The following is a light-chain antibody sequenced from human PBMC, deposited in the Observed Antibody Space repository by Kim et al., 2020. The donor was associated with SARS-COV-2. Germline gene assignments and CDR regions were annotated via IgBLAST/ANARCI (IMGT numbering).Light chain of an antibody. CDR3: SSYSGSNTF. CDR2: EVS. J-gene: IGLJ1*01. V-gene: IGLV2-14*01. CDR1: SRGVAGLNS. Sequence: PGQSITISCTGHSRGVAGLNSVAWYQHHPGKAPKLMIYEVSQRPSGISNRFSGSKSGNRASLTIAGLQPEDEADYYCSSYSGSNTFFGTGTKVTVL.